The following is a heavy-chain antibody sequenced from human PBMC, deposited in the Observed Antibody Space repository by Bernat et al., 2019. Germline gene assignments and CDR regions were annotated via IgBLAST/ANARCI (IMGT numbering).Heavy chain of an antibody. V-gene: IGHV3-30*02. D-gene: IGHD6-19*01. Sequence: QVHLVESGGGVVQPGGSQRLSCAASGFTFSSFGMHWVRQAPGKGLEWVALIRYDGSKKYYADSVKGQVTISRDNSKNMLYLQMNSLRAEDTAVYYCAKSVYSSDNYGMDVWGQGTTVTVSS. CDR2: IRYDGSKK. J-gene: IGHJ6*02. CDR1: GFTFSSFG. CDR3: AKSVYSSDNYGMDV.